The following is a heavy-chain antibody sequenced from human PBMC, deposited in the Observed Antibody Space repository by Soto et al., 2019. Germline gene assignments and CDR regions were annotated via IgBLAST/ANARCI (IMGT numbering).Heavy chain of an antibody. Sequence: ASVKVSCKASGYTFTSYAMHWVRQAPGQRLEWIGWINAGNGNTKYSQKFQGRVTITRDTSASTAYMELSSLRSEDTAVYYCAMGGAARPGPSYYNYYRYVWGKGTTVTVSS. CDR1: GYTFTSYA. CDR3: AMGGAARPGPSYYNYYRYV. CDR2: INAGNGNT. J-gene: IGHJ6*03. V-gene: IGHV1-3*01. D-gene: IGHD6-6*01.